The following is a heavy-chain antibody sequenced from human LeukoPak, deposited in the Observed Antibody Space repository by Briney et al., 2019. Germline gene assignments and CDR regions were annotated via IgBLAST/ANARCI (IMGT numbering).Heavy chain of an antibody. V-gene: IGHV1-8*01. CDR1: GYTFTSYD. J-gene: IGHJ4*02. CDR3: ARGSSNDYGDSPVDY. Sequence: ASVTVSCKASGYTFTSYDINWVRQATGQGLEWVGWMNPNSGNTGYAQKFQGRVTMTRNTSISTAYMELSSVRSEDTAVYYCARGSSNDYGDSPVDYWGQGTLVTVSS. CDR2: MNPNSGNT. D-gene: IGHD4-17*01.